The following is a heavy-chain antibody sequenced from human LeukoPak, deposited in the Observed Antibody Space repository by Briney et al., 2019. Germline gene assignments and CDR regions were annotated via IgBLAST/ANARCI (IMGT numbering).Heavy chain of an antibody. Sequence: GGSLRLSCSASGFTFSRYAMHWVRQAPGKGLEWVSVTYTGGNSYYADSVKGRFIISRDISKNTLYLQMNSLRAEDSALYYCARGGRGSAAVVAPRSFDIWGQGTMVTVSS. CDR1: GFTFSRYA. V-gene: IGHV3-53*01. CDR3: ARGGRGSAAVVAPRSFDI. D-gene: IGHD3-22*01. J-gene: IGHJ3*02. CDR2: TYTGGNS.